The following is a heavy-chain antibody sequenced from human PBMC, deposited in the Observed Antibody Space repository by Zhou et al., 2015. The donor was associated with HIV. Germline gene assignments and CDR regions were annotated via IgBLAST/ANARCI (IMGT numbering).Heavy chain of an antibody. CDR2: IIPIFGTA. CDR1: GGTFSSYA. V-gene: IGHV1-69*01. J-gene: IGHJ4*02. Sequence: QVQLVQSGAEVKKPGSSVKVSCKASGGTFSSYAISWVRQAPGQGLEWMGGIIPIFGTANYAQKFQGRVTITADESTSTAYMELSSLRSEDTAVYYCARAFGAPGYCSSTSCHPGDYWGQGTPGHRLL. CDR3: ARAFGAPGYCSSTSCHPGDY. D-gene: IGHD2-2*01.